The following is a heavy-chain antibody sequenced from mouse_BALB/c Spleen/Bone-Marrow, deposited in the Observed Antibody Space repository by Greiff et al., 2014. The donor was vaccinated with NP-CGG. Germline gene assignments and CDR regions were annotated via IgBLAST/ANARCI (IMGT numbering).Heavy chain of an antibody. CDR2: IDPANGNT. Sequence: VQLQQSGAELVKPGASVKLSCTASGSNIKDTYMHWVKQRPEQGLEWIGRIDPANGNTKYDPKFQGKATITADTSSNTAYLQRSSRTSEDTAVDYCASYVYGYYFDYWGQGTTLTVSS. CDR1: GSNIKDTY. V-gene: IGHV14-3*02. D-gene: IGHD2-2*01. J-gene: IGHJ2*01. CDR3: ASYVYGYYFDY.